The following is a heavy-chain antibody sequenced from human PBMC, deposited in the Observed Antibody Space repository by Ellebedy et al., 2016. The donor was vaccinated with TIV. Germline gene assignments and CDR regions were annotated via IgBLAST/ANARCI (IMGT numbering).Heavy chain of an antibody. Sequence: MPSETLSLTCTVSGYSISSNYYWGWVRQPPGKGLEWIGTIYHDGSTYYSPSLKSRVTISVDTSKNQFSLKLSSVTAADTAVYYCARQGGSAALFFFDFWGQGTLVTVSS. CDR1: GYSISSNYY. D-gene: IGHD6-13*01. J-gene: IGHJ4*02. V-gene: IGHV4-38-2*02. CDR2: IYHDGST. CDR3: ARQGGSAALFFFDF.